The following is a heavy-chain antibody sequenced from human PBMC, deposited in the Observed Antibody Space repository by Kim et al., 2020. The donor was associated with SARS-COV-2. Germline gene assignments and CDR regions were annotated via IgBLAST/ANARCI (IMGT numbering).Heavy chain of an antibody. CDR2: ITPNAGNT. Sequence: ASVKVSCKASGYTFTSHAMNWVRQAPGQGLEWMGLITPNAGNTTYAQGFTGRFIFSLDTSASTAYLQLSSLKAEDTAVYYCARDRSAMTLYYYYGRDLWG. CDR1: GYTFTSHA. D-gene: IGHD2-2*01. V-gene: IGHV7-4-1*02. CDR3: ARDRSAMTLYYYYGRDL. J-gene: IGHJ6*02.